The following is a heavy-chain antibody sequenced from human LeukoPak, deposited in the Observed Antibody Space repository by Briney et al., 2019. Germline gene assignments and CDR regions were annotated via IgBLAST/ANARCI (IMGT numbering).Heavy chain of an antibody. D-gene: IGHD3-22*01. V-gene: IGHV3-7*01. CDR2: IREDGSEK. CDR1: GFTFSSSW. CDR3: AREYDSSGYPFDY. J-gene: IGHJ4*02. Sequence: GGSLRLSCAASGFTFSSSWMTWVRQAPGKGLEWVASIREDGSEKTSVDSVKGRFTISRDNAKNSLYLQMNNLRADDTAVYYCAREYDSSGYPFDYWGQGTLVTVSS.